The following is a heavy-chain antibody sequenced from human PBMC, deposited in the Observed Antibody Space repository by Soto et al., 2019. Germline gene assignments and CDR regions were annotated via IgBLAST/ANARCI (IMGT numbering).Heavy chain of an antibody. D-gene: IGHD3-10*01. V-gene: IGHV4-4*02. CDR1: SGSISSPNW. J-gene: IGHJ4*02. CDR3: ARQAPYGSVRIYDY. CDR2: IYHSGGT. Sequence: PSETLSLTCTVSSGSISSPNWRSWVRQPPGKGLEWVGEIYHSGGTRYNPSLKSRVTISVDTSQNQFSLKLTSVTAADTAMYYCARQAPYGSVRIYDYWGQGTLVTVSS.